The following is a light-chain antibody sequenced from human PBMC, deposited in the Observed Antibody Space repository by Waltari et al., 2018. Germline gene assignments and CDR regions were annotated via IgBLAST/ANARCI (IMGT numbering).Light chain of an antibody. CDR2: KAS. J-gene: IGKJ2*01. CDR3: QQYNSYLMYT. CDR1: QRISSW. Sequence: DIQMTQSPSTLSASVGDRVTITCRDSQRISSWLACYQQKPGKAPKLLIYKASSLESGVPSRFSGSVSGTEFTLTISSLQPDDFATYYCQQYNSYLMYTFGQGTKLEIK. V-gene: IGKV1-5*03.